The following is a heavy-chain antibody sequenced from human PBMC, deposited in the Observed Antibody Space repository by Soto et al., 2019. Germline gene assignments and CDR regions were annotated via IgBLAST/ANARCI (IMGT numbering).Heavy chain of an antibody. CDR2: INHSGST. CDR1: GGSFSGYY. CDR3: VRVYGSGSYSAYYYGMDV. J-gene: IGHJ6*02. Sequence: SETLSLTCAVYGGSFSGYYWSWIRQPPGKGLEWIGEINHSGSTNYNPSPKSRVTISVDTSKNQFSLKLSSVTAADTAVYYCVRVYGSGSYSAYYYGMDVWGQGTTVTVSS. D-gene: IGHD3-10*01. V-gene: IGHV4-34*01.